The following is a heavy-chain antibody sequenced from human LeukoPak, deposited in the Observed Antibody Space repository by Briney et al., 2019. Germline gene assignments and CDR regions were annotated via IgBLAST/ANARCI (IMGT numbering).Heavy chain of an antibody. CDR3: AKDRQYGDYGGGDFFDS. CDR2: INWVGETT. CDR1: GFTFGDYA. V-gene: IGHV3-43D*03. D-gene: IGHD4-17*01. J-gene: IGHJ4*02. Sequence: PGGSLRLSCAASGFTFGDYAVHWVRQAPGKGLQWISSINWVGETTSYADSVKGRFTISRDNSKSSLYLQMHSLRSEDTALYYCAKDRQYGDYGGGDFFDSWGQGTLVTVSS.